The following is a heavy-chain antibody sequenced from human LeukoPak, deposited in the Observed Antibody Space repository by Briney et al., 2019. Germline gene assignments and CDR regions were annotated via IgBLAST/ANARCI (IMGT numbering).Heavy chain of an antibody. D-gene: IGHD3-16*01. V-gene: IGHV4-39*01. CDR1: GGSITSRNYY. CDR3: ARQPWGFLYYCDH. J-gene: IGHJ4*02. CDR2: MWHSGST. Sequence: PSETLSLTCTVSGGSITSRNYYWGWIRQPPGKGLEWIGSMWHSGSTYYNPSFTSRVTVSVDTSKNQFSLRLSSVTATDTAVYYCARQPWGFLYYCDHWGQGTLVTVPS.